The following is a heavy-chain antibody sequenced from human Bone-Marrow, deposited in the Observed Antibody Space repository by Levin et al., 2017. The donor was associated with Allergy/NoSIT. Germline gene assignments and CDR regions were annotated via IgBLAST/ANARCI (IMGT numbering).Heavy chain of an antibody. Sequence: PGGSLRLSCAASGFIFANHAMSWVRQAPGKGLQWVSGISSNDVSKYYADSVQGRFTISRDNSKNMVYLDMNSLRAEDTAIYYCVRDSQYMFPYDSDYWGQGAQVAVS. CDR3: VRDSQYMFPYDSDY. CDR1: GFIFANHA. D-gene: IGHD3-10*02. J-gene: IGHJ4*02. CDR2: ISSNDVSK. V-gene: IGHV3-23*01.